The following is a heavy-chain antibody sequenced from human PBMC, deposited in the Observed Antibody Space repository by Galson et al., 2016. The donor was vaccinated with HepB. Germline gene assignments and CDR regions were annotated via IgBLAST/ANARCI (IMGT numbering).Heavy chain of an antibody. CDR3: TRGTLGTVATMAFDY. CDR1: GASITNNYW. J-gene: IGHJ4*02. D-gene: IGHD4/OR15-4a*01. V-gene: IGHV4-4*02. Sequence: LSLTCAVSGASITNNYWWSWVRQSPGKGLEWIGEIYQTGTAHYNPSFTSRATISIDKSKNQISFRLVSVTAADTAVYYCTRGTLGTVATMAFDYWGQGTLVSVTS. CDR2: IYQTGTA.